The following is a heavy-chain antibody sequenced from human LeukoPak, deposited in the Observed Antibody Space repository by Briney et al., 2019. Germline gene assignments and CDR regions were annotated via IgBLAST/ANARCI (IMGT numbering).Heavy chain of an antibody. CDR1: GYSISSGYY. CDR3: ARDHEEQWLVEYYYYMDV. CDR2: IFHSGST. J-gene: IGHJ6*03. Sequence: SETLSLTCSVSGYSISSGYYWGWIRQPPGKGLEWIGSIFHSGSTYYNPSLKSRVTVSVDKSKNQFSLKLNSVTAADTAVYYCARDHEEQWLVEYYYYMDVWGKGTTVTVSS. D-gene: IGHD6-19*01. V-gene: IGHV4-38-2*02.